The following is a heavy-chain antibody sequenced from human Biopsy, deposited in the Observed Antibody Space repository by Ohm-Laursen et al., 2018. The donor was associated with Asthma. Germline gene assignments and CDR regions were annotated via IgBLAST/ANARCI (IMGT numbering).Heavy chain of an antibody. CDR2: INHSGST. V-gene: IGHV4-39*07. J-gene: IGHJ6*02. CDR1: GGSMSSSSYY. CDR3: ARVVGGYCSSTSCYGGYYYGMDV. D-gene: IGHD2-2*01. Sequence: SDTLSLTCAVSGGSMSSSSYYWSWIRQPPGKGLEWIGEINHSGSTNYNPSLKSRVTISVDTSKNQFSLKLSSVTAADTAVYYCARVVGGYCSSTSCYGGYYYGMDVWGQGTTVTVSS.